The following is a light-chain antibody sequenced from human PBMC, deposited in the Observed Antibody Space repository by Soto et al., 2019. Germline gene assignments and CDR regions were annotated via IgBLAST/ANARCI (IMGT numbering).Light chain of an antibody. Sequence: EILFTQSPFTLSLSPGERATLSCRASQSVSSSYLAWYQQKPGQAPRLLIYAASTRATGVPARFSGSGSGTEFTLTISSLQSEDFAVYYCQQYNNWPITFGQGTRLEIK. CDR1: QSVSSSY. CDR2: AAS. V-gene: IGKV3-15*01. J-gene: IGKJ5*01. CDR3: QQYNNWPIT.